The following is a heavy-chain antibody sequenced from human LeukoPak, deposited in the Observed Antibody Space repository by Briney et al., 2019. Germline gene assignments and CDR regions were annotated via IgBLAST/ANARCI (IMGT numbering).Heavy chain of an antibody. D-gene: IGHD6-13*01. CDR3: AMDSSSWAYYYYYMDV. J-gene: IGHJ6*03. CDR1: GFAFSSYS. Sequence: GGSLRLSCAASGFAFSSYSMNWVRQAPGKGLEWVSYISSSSSTIYYADSVKGRFTISRDNAKNSLYLQMKSLRDEDTAVYYCAMDSSSWAYYYYYMDVWGKGTTVTVSS. CDR2: ISSSSSTI. V-gene: IGHV3-48*02.